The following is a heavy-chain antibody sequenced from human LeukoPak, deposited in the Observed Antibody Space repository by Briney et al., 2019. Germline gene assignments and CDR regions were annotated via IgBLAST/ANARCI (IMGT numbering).Heavy chain of an antibody. CDR1: GYTFTGYY. CDR3: ARVSSGWYYFDY. J-gene: IGHJ4*02. CDR2: INPNSVGT. Sequence: ASVKVSCKASGYTFTGYYMHWVRQAPGQGLEWMGRINPNSVGTNYAQKFQGRVTMTRDTSISTAYMELSRLRSDDTAVYYCARVSSGWYYFDYWGQGTLVTVSS. D-gene: IGHD6-19*01. V-gene: IGHV1-2*06.